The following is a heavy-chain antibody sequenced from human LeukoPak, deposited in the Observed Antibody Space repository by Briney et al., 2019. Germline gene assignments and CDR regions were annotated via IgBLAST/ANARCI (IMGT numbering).Heavy chain of an antibody. CDR2: IVVDSGNT. CDR1: GFTFTSSA. D-gene: IGHD1-26*01. V-gene: IGHV1-58*02. J-gene: IGHJ6*02. CDR3: AAVPRWSYGYYYYGMDV. Sequence: SVKVSCKASGFTFTSSAMQWVRQARGQRLEWIGWIVVDSGNTNYAQKFQERVTITRDMSTSTAYMELSSLRSEDTAVYYCAAVPRWSYGYYYYGMDVWGQGTTVTVSS.